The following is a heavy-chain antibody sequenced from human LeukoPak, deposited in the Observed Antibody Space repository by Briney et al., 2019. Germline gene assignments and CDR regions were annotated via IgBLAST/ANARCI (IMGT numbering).Heavy chain of an antibody. V-gene: IGHV3-7*01. CDR1: GFTLSSYW. D-gene: IGHD6-6*01. Sequence: PGGSLRLSCAASGFTLSSYWMNWVRQAPGKGLEWVANINQDGSQKYYVDSVKGRFTISRDNAKNSLYLQMNSLRAEDTAVYYCARAVAARSSYWGQGTLVTVSS. CDR2: INQDGSQK. CDR3: ARAVAARSSY. J-gene: IGHJ4*02.